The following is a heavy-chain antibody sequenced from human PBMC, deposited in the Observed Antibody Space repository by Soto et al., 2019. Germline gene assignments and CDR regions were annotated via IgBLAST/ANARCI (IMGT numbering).Heavy chain of an antibody. CDR2: INHSGST. CDR3: ARGRKEYSTNWYVD. J-gene: IGHJ4*02. CDR1: GGSFSGYY. V-gene: IGHV4-34*01. D-gene: IGHD6-13*01. Sequence: QVQLQQWGAGLLKPSETLSLTCAVYGGSFSGYYWSWIRQPPGKGLEWTVEINHSGSTDYNPSLKSRGTISVDTSKNQFSLKLNSVTAADTAVHYCARGRKEYSTNWYVDWGQGTLVTVSS.